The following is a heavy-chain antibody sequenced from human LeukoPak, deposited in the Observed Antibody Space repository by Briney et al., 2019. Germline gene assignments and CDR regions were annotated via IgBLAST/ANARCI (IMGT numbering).Heavy chain of an antibody. J-gene: IGHJ4*02. Sequence: GGSLRLSCAASGFTFSSYAMTWVRQAPGKGLEWVSGLSGSGGSTYHADSVKGRFTISRDNSKNTLFLQMNSLRAEDTAVYHCAKGLYGSGSYDYWGQGTLVTVSS. CDR2: LSGSGGST. CDR3: AKGLYGSGSYDY. V-gene: IGHV3-23*01. CDR1: GFTFSSYA. D-gene: IGHD3-10*01.